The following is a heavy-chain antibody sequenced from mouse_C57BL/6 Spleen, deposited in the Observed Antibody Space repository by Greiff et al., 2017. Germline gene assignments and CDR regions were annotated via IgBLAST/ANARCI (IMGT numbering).Heavy chain of an antibody. CDR3: ARGELLRYAMDY. Sequence: EVQLVESGPELVKPGDSVKISCKASGYSFTGYFMNWVMQSHGKSLEWIGRINPYNGDTFYNQKFKGKATLTVDKSTSTAHMELRSLTSEDSAVYYCARGELLRYAMDYWGQGTSVTVSS. V-gene: IGHV1-20*01. CDR1: GYSFTGYF. D-gene: IGHD1-1*01. CDR2: INPYNGDT. J-gene: IGHJ4*01.